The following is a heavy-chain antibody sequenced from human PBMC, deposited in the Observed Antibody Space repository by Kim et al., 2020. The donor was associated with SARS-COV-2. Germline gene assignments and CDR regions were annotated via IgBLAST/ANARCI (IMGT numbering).Heavy chain of an antibody. V-gene: IGHV1-69*13. CDR2: IIPIFGTA. Sequence: SVEVSCKASGGTFSSYAISWVRQAPGQGLEWMGGIIPIFGTANYAQKFQGRVTITADESTSTAYMELSSLRSEDTAVYYCASGAPEVNTGIAAAGKPAYYYHGMDVWGQGTTVTVSS. J-gene: IGHJ6*02. CDR1: GGTFSSYA. D-gene: IGHD6-13*01. CDR3: ASGAPEVNTGIAAAGKPAYYYHGMDV.